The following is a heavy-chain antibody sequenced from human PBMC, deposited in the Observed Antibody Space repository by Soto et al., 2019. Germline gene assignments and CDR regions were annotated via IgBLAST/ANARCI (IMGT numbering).Heavy chain of an antibody. Sequence: PSQTLSLTCAISGDSVSSNSAAWNWIRQSPSRGLEWLGRTYYRSKWYNDYAVSVKSRITINPDTSKNQFSLQLNSVTPEDTAVYYCARDHYYGSGRGYYYGMDVWGQGTTVTVSS. CDR3: ARDHYYGSGRGYYYGMDV. CDR2: TYYRSKWYN. J-gene: IGHJ6*02. D-gene: IGHD3-10*01. V-gene: IGHV6-1*01. CDR1: GDSVSSNSAA.